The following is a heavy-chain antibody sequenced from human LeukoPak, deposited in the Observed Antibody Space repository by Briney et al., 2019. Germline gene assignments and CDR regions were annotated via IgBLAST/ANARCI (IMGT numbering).Heavy chain of an antibody. D-gene: IGHD3-10*01. Sequence: GGSLRLSCAASGFTFSSYSTNWVRQAPGKGLEWVSSISSSSSYIYYADSVKGRFTISRDNAKNSLYLQMNSLRAEDTAVYYCARDLGGSGRLGYWGQGTLVTVSS. J-gene: IGHJ4*02. CDR2: ISSSSSYI. V-gene: IGHV3-21*01. CDR1: GFTFSSYS. CDR3: ARDLGGSGRLGY.